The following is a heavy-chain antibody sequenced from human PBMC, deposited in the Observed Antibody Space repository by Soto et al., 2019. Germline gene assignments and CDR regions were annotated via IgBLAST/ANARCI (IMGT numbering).Heavy chain of an antibody. D-gene: IGHD1-26*01. J-gene: IGHJ5*02. CDR1: GFTFSRSG. CDR2: ISETGDNT. CDR3: AKDGATRAWFGP. V-gene: IGHV3-23*01. Sequence: EVHLLESGGGLVQPGGSLRLSCAASGFTFSRSGMNWVRQAPGKGLEWVSLISETGDNTDYADSVKGRFTIFRDNSKNMLYLQMNSLRAEDTAVYYCAKDGATRAWFGPWGQGTLVTVSS.